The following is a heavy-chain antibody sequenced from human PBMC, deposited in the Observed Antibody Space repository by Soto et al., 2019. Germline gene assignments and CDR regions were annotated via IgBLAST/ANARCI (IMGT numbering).Heavy chain of an antibody. D-gene: IGHD3-16*02. CDR2: ISFDGNIQ. V-gene: IGHV3-30*18. CDR1: GFTFSTYG. J-gene: IGHJ4*02. CDR3: AKVSEGSMITFGGVIAY. Sequence: QVQLVESGGGVVQPGRSLRLSCAASGFTFSTYGMHWVRQAPGKGLEWVAVISFDGNIQYYADSVKGRFTISRDNSKNTPYLQMDSLRAEDTAVYYCAKVSEGSMITFGGVIAYWGQGTLVTVSS.